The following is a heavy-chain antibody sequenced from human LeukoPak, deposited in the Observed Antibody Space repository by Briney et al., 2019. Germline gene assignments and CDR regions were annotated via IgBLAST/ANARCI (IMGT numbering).Heavy chain of an antibody. CDR1: GGTFSSYA. CDR3: ASLAHFDGSTYYPDF. D-gene: IGHD3-22*01. J-gene: IGHJ4*02. CDR2: MHPNSGGT. V-gene: IGHV1-2*02. Sequence: GASVKVSCKASGGTFSSYAISWVRQAPGQGLEWMGWMHPNSGGTNYAQNFQGRVTMTRDTSITTAYMELSRLTSDDTAVYYCASLAHFDGSTYYPDFWGQGTLVTVSS.